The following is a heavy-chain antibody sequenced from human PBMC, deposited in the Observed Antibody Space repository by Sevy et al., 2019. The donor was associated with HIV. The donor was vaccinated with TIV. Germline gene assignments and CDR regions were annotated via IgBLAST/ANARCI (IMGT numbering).Heavy chain of an antibody. D-gene: IGHD3-22*01. Sequence: SETLSLTCTVSGGSISSSNYYWGWIRQPPGKGLEWIANIYYTGSTYYNPSLKSRVTIFADTSKNQFSLKLSSVTAADTAVYYGARQMHYYDSAGYYHWDYWGQGTLVTVSS. V-gene: IGHV4-39*01. J-gene: IGHJ4*02. CDR3: ARQMHYYDSAGYYHWDY. CDR1: GGSISSSNYY. CDR2: IYYTGST.